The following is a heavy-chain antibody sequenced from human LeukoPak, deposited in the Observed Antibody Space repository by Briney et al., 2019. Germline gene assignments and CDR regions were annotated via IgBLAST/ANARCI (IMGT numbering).Heavy chain of an antibody. CDR3: AKAPGGYVSDC. CDR1: GFTFSSYG. V-gene: IGHV3-30*18. D-gene: IGHD2-15*01. Sequence: GGSLRLSCAASGFTFSSYGMHWVRQAPGKGLEWVAVISYDGSNKYYADSVKGRFTNSRDNSKNTLYLQMNSLRAEDTAVYYYAKAPGGYVSDCWGQGTLVTVSS. CDR2: ISYDGSNK. J-gene: IGHJ4*02.